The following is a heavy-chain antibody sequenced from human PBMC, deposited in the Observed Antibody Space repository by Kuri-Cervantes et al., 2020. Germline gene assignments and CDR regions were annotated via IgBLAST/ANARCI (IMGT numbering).Heavy chain of an antibody. Sequence: GSLRLSCTVSGGSISSSSYYWGWIRQPPGKGLEWIGYIYYSGSTNYNPSLKSRVTISVDTSKNQFSLKLSSVTAADTAVYYCARADHYYYGMDVWGQGTTVTVSS. CDR2: IYYSGST. V-gene: IGHV4-61*05. CDR3: ARADHYYYGMDV. CDR1: GGSISSSSYY. J-gene: IGHJ6*02.